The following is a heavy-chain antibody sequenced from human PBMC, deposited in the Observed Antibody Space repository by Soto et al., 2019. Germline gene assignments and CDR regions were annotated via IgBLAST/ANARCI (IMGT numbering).Heavy chain of an antibody. CDR2: IKSKTDGGTT. CDR1: GFTYSNAW. J-gene: IGHJ6*02. V-gene: IGHV3-15*07. D-gene: IGHD3-3*01. Sequence: EVQLVESGGGLVKPGGSLRLSCAASGFTYSNAWMNWVRQAPGKGLEWLGRIKSKTDGGTTDYAAPVKGRFTISRDDSKNTLYLQMNSLKTEDTAVYYCTTVTLEWLPYYGMDVWGQGTTVTVSS. CDR3: TTVTLEWLPYYGMDV.